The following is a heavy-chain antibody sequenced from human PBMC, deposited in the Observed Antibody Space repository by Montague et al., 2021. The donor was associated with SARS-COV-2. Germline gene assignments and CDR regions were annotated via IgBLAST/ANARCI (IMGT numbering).Heavy chain of an antibody. D-gene: IGHD6-19*01. CDR2: ITPDGRGK. CDR1: GFRFGEYW. Sequence: SLRLSCAASGFRFGEYWMTWVRQAPGKGLEWVANITPDGRGKYSVDSVKGRFTISRDNAKNSLFLQMNSLRAEDTAVYYCARRNMQFFDFWGQGTLVTVSS. V-gene: IGHV3-7*01. CDR3: ARRNMQFFDF. J-gene: IGHJ4*02.